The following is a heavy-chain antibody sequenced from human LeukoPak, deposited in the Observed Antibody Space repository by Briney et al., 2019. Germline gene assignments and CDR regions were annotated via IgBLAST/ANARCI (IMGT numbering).Heavy chain of an antibody. CDR1: GDSVSSYY. Sequence: SETLSLTCSVSGDSVSSYYWSWIRQPAGKGLEWSGRISPSGSTNYNPSLKSRVTMSIGTSKNQLSLKLSSVTAADAAVYYCARGPYYESGNTRTAFDIWGQGTMVTVSS. V-gene: IGHV4-4*07. D-gene: IGHD3-10*01. CDR3: ARGPYYESGNTRTAFDI. CDR2: ISPSGST. J-gene: IGHJ3*02.